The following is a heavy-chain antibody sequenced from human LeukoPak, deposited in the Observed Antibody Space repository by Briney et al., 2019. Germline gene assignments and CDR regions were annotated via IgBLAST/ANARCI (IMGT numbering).Heavy chain of an antibody. J-gene: IGHJ6*02. Sequence: SETLSLTCTVSGGSISSYYWSWIRQPPGKGLEWIGYIYYSGSTNYNPSLKSRVTISVDPSKNQFSLMLSSVPAADPAEDYGARGGGGYCSSTSCYTLPWYYYYGMDVWGQGTTVTVSS. CDR3: ARGGGGYCSSTSCYTLPWYYYYGMDV. D-gene: IGHD2-2*02. CDR2: IYYSGST. V-gene: IGHV4-59*01. CDR1: GGSISSYY.